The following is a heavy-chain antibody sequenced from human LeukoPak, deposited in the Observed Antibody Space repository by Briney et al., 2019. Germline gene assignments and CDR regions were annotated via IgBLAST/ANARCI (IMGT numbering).Heavy chain of an antibody. Sequence: GGSLRLSCAASGFTFSSYWMNWVRQAPGKGLVWVSRIASDGSSTTYADAVKGRFSISRDNAKNTLYLQMNSLRVEDTAVYYCARSQTGGTFDYWGQGALVTVSS. J-gene: IGHJ4*02. V-gene: IGHV3-74*01. CDR2: IASDGSST. CDR1: GFTFSSYW. D-gene: IGHD1-26*01. CDR3: ARSQTGGTFDY.